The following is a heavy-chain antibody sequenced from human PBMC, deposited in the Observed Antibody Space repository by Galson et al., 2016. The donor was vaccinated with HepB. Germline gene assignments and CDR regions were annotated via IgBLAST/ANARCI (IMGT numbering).Heavy chain of an antibody. D-gene: IGHD2-8*01. CDR2: ISPDGTRF. CDR1: GFTFSSNW. CDR3: ATNREGAGATDY. Sequence: SLRLSCAASGFTFSSNWMHWVRQVPGQGLVWVSRISPDGTRFSYADSVRGRFTISRDNAKDPLFLQMSGLRAGDTAIYYCATNREGAGATDYGGQGTLVTVSS. V-gene: IGHV3-74*01. J-gene: IGHJ4*02.